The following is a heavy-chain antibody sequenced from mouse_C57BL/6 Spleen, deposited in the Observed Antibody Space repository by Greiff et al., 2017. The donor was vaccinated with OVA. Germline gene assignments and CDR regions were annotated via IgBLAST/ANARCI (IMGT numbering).Heavy chain of an antibody. V-gene: IGHV5-6*01. Sequence: EVQLQESGGDLVKPGGSLKLSCAASGFTFSSYGMSWVRQTPDKRLEWAATISIGGSYTYYPDSVKGRFPISRDNAKNTLYLQMSSLKSEDTAMYYCARHYYGSSFDYWGQGTTLTVSS. CDR1: GFTFSSYG. CDR2: ISIGGSYT. D-gene: IGHD1-1*01. CDR3: ARHYYGSSFDY. J-gene: IGHJ2*01.